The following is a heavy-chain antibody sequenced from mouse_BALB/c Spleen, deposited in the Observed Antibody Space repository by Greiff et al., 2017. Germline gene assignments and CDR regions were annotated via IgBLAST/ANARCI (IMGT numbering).Heavy chain of an antibody. V-gene: IGHV1S81*02. CDR2: INPSNGGT. CDR1: GYTFTSYY. J-gene: IGHJ3*01. D-gene: IGHD1-1*01. Sequence: QVQLQQYGAELVKPRATEKLSCKASGYTFTSYYMSWVKQRPGQGLEWIGEINPSNGGTNFNEKFKSKATLTVDKSSSTAYMQLSSLTSEDSAVYYCTREDYYGSPWFAYWGQGTLVTVAA. CDR3: TREDYYGSPWFAY.